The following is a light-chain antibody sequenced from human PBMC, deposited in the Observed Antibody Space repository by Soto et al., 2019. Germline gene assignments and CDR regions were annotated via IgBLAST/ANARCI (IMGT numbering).Light chain of an antibody. CDR1: QNVSTY. CDR2: DAS. Sequence: EIVLTQSPATLSLSPGERVTLSCRASQNVSTYLAWYQQKPGQAHRLLIYDASDRATGIPARFSGSGSGTDFTLTISSLEPEDFAVYYCQQRTNCLTFGPGTKVDIK. V-gene: IGKV3-11*01. J-gene: IGKJ3*01. CDR3: QQRTNCLT.